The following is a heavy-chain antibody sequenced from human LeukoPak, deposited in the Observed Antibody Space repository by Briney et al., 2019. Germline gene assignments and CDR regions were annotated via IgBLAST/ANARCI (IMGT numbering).Heavy chain of an antibody. J-gene: IGHJ6*02. CDR2: VNWKNASI. V-gene: IGHV3-9*01. Sequence: PGGSLRLSCAASGITFGDYAMHWVRQAPGKGLEWVSGVNWKNASIGYADSVKGRFTTSRDNAKNSLYLQMNSLRAEDTAVYYCARAFYNERDTMIVVAHPYYYYYGMDVWGQGTTVTVSS. CDR1: GITFGDYA. CDR3: ARAFYNERDTMIVVAHPYYYYYGMDV. D-gene: IGHD3-22*01.